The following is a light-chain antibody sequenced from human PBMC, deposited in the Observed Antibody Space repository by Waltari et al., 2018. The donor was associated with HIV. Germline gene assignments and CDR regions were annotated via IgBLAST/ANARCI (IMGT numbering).Light chain of an antibody. CDR3: MQGASWLT. J-gene: IGKJ5*01. CDR2: KVS. CDR1: RSVLYDDGNTD. Sequence: DIVMTQSPLSLSVTLGQPASISCRSSRSVLYDDGNTDLTWFHQRPGQPPRRLIDKVSRRDSGVPDRFSGSGSDTDFALKITRVEAEDVGVYYCMQGASWLTFGQGTRLEIK. V-gene: IGKV2-30*01.